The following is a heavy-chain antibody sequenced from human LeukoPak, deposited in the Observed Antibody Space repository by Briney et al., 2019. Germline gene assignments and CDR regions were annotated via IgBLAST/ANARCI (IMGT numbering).Heavy chain of an antibody. J-gene: IGHJ4*02. D-gene: IGHD3-9*01. Sequence: RPSETLSLTCTVSGGSISSYYWSWIRQPPGKGLEWIGYIYTSGSTNYNPSLKSRVTISVDTSKNQFSLKLSSVTAADTAVYYCARHATYYDILTGYRYYFDYWGREPWSPSPQ. V-gene: IGHV4-4*09. CDR2: IYTSGST. CDR1: GGSISSYY. CDR3: ARHATYYDILTGYRYYFDY.